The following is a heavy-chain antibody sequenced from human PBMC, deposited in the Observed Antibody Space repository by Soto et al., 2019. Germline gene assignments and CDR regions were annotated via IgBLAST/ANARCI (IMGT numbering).Heavy chain of an antibody. J-gene: IGHJ4*02. Sequence: GGSLRLSCAASGFTFDDYAMHWVRQAPGKGLEWVSGISWNSGSIGYADSVKGRFTISRDNAKNSLYLQMNSLRAEDTALYYCAKDMIRLHLGELALDYWGQGTLVTVSS. D-gene: IGHD3-16*01. CDR2: ISWNSGSI. V-gene: IGHV3-9*01. CDR3: AKDMIRLHLGELALDY. CDR1: GFTFDDYA.